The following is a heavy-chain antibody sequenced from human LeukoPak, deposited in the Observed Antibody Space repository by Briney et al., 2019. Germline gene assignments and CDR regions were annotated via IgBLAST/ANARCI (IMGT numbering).Heavy chain of an antibody. J-gene: IGHJ4*02. D-gene: IGHD3-3*01. Sequence: ASVTVSCKASGYTFTGYYMHWVRQAPGQGLEWMGWINPNSGGTNYAQKFQGRVTMTRDTSISTAYMELSRLRSDDTAVYYCAGRGSIFGVGEFDYWGQGTLVTVSS. CDR1: GYTFTGYY. V-gene: IGHV1-2*02. CDR2: INPNSGGT. CDR3: AGRGSIFGVGEFDY.